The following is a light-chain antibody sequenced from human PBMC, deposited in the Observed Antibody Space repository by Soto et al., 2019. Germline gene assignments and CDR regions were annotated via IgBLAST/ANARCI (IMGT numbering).Light chain of an antibody. V-gene: IGKV3-20*01. CDR3: HQYDSSPLT. CDR1: QSVSSSY. Sequence: EIVLTQSPGTLSLSPGERATLSCRASQSVSSSYLAWYQQKPGQAPRLLIYGESSRATGIPDRFSGSGSGTDFTRTISRLEPEDFAVYYCHQYDSSPLTFGGGTKVEIK. CDR2: GES. J-gene: IGKJ4*01.